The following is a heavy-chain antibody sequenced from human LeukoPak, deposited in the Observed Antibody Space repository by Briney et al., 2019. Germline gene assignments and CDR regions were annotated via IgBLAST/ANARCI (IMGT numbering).Heavy chain of an antibody. CDR3: ARSKGRGDSYFES. J-gene: IGHJ4*02. CDR1: GFTFSSYW. Sequence: PGGSLRLSCAASGFTFSSYWMSWVRQAPGKGLEWVANINQDGSDRGYVDSVKGRFTISRDNAKNSVYLQMNILRAEDTAVYYCARSKGRGDSYFESWGQGTLVTVSS. V-gene: IGHV3-7*01. CDR2: INQDGSDR. D-gene: IGHD3-10*01.